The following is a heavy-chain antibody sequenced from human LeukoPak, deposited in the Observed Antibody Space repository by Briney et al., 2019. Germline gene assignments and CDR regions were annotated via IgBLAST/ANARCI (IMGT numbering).Heavy chain of an antibody. CDR3: ARDTLWGIAGGDCRFDY. CDR1: GFTFSSYG. D-gene: IGHD2-21*02. V-gene: IGHV3-33*08. J-gene: IGHJ4*02. CDR2: IWYDGRNK. Sequence: GGALPLSCAASGFTFSSYGMHGVRPAPAKGGEGVAGIWYDGRNKYYADSVKGRFTISRDNSKKTLYLQMKSLRGEDTAVYYCARDTLWGIAGGDCRFDYWGQGTLVPVPS.